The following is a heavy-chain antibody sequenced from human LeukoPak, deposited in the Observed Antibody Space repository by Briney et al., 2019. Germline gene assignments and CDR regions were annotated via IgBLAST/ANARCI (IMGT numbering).Heavy chain of an antibody. CDR2: MNPNSGNT. D-gene: IGHD3-22*01. J-gene: IGHJ4*02. CDR1: GYTFTSYD. V-gene: IGHV1-8*01. Sequence: ASVKVSCKASGYTFTSYDINWVRQATGQGLEWMGWMNPNSGNTGYAQKFQGRVTMTRNTSISTAYMELSSLRSDDTAVYYCARGYQTSYYDRSGYLTYFDYWGQGTLVTVSS. CDR3: ARGYQTSYYDRSGYLTYFDY.